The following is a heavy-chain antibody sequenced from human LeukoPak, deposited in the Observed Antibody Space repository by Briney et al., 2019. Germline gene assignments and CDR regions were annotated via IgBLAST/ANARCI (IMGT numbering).Heavy chain of an antibody. D-gene: IGHD3-22*01. J-gene: IGHJ4*02. CDR3: ARSDDYDSSGYYYFDY. CDR1: GYTFTGYY. Sequence: ASVKVSCQASGYTFTGYYMHWVRQAPGQGLEWMGWLNPNSGGTNYAQKFQGRVTMTRDTSISTAYMELSRLRSDDTAVYYCARSDDYDSSGYYYFDYWGQGTLVTVSS. CDR2: LNPNSGGT. V-gene: IGHV1-2*02.